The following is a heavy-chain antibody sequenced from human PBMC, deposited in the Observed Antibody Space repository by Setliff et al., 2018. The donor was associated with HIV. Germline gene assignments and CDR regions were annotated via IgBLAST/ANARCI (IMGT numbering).Heavy chain of an antibody. CDR1: GGSFSGYY. Sequence: PSETLSLTCAVYGGSFSGYYWSWIRQPPGKGLEWIGEINHSGSTNYNPSLKSRVTILVDRPKNQFSLKVSSVTAADTAVYYCARGTLYYDYVWGTPFPFDYWGQGTLVT. D-gene: IGHD3-16*01. V-gene: IGHV4-34*01. J-gene: IGHJ4*02. CDR3: ARGTLYYDYVWGTPFPFDY. CDR2: INHSGST.